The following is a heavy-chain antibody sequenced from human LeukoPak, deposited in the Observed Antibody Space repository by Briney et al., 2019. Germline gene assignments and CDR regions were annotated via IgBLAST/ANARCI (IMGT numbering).Heavy chain of an antibody. V-gene: IGHV3-49*04. CDR2: IRSKAYGGTT. CDR3: TREEGYYYGSGTWNWFDP. J-gene: IGHJ5*02. Sequence: GGSLRLSCTASGFTFGDYAMSWVRQAPGKGLEWVGFIRSKAYGGTTEYAASVKGRFTISRNDSKNIAYLQMNSLKTEDTAVYYCTREEGYYYGSGTWNWFDPWGQGTLVTVSS. D-gene: IGHD3-10*01. CDR1: GFTFGDYA.